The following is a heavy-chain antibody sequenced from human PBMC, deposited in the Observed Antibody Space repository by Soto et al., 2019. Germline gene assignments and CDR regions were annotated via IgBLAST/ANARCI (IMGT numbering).Heavy chain of an antibody. J-gene: IGHJ3*02. V-gene: IGHV3-23*01. D-gene: IGHD7-27*01. CDR1: GFTFSSNA. CDR3: GKGTWGAFDI. Sequence: EVQLLESGGGLVQPGGSLRLSCVASGFTFSSNAMSWVRQAPGKGLEWVSHITSGSGGGTYYADSVKGRFTISRDNAKNSLYIEMNSLRVEDTAVYYCGKGTWGAFDIWGHGTLVTVSS. CDR2: ITSGSGGGT.